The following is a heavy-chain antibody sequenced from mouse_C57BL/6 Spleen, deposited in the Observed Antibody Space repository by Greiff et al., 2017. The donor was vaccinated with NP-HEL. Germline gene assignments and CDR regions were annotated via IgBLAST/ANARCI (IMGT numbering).Heavy chain of an antibody. CDR3: ARSEPLITTGAY. J-gene: IGHJ3*01. CDR1: GYTFTDYY. V-gene: IGHV1-26*01. Sequence: EVQLQQSGPELVKPGASVKISCKASGYTFTDYYMNWVKQSHGKSLEWIGDINPNNGGTSYNQKFKGKATLTVDKSSSTAYMELRSLTSEDSAVYYCARSEPLITTGAYWGQGTLVTVSA. CDR2: INPNNGGT. D-gene: IGHD1-1*01.